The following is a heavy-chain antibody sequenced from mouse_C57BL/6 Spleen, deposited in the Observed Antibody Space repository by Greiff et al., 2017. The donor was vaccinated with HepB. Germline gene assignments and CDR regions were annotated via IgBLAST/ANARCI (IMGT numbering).Heavy chain of an antibody. Sequence: QVQLKESGAELVKPGASVKLSCKASGYTFTSYWMQWVKQRPGQGLEWIGEIDPSDSYTNYNQKFKGKATLTVDTSSSTAYMQLSSLTSEDSAVYYCARSPRYYSNEYYAMDYWGQGTSVTVSS. V-gene: IGHV1-50*01. CDR3: ARSPRYYSNEYYAMDY. CDR2: IDPSDSYT. J-gene: IGHJ4*01. D-gene: IGHD2-5*01. CDR1: GYTFTSYW.